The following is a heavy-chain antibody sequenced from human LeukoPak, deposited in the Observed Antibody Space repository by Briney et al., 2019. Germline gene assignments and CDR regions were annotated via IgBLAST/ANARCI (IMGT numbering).Heavy chain of an antibody. J-gene: IGHJ4*02. D-gene: IGHD6-19*01. V-gene: IGHV4-39*01. CDR1: GGSISSSSYY. Sequence: SETLSLTCTVSGGSISSSSYYWGWIRQPPGKGLEWIGIIYYSGSTHYNPSLKSRVTISVDTSKNQFSLKLSSMTAADTAIYYCSRQRNGGSGWYSLSFDYWGQGTLVTVSS. CDR2: IYYSGST. CDR3: SRQRNGGSGWYSLSFDY.